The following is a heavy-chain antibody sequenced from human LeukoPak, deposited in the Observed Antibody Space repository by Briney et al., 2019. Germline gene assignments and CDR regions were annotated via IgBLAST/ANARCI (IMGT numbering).Heavy chain of an antibody. V-gene: IGHV3-9*01. CDR2: ISWNSGSM. CDR3: VKDDYSHYVWFRFDR. CDR1: GFPFDDYG. Sequence: GGSLRLSCAASGFPFDDYGMHWVRQRPGKGLEWVPGISWNSGSMGYADSVKGRFTTSRDNARNSLYLQMNSLRPEDTALYYCVKDDYSHYVWFRFDRWGHGTQVSVSS. D-gene: IGHD3-16*01. J-gene: IGHJ5*02.